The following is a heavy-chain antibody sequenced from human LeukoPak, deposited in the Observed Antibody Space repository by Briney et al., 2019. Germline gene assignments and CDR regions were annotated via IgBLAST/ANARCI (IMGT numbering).Heavy chain of an antibody. CDR1: GDTFTNYG. J-gene: IGHJ3*01. CDR2: FSTYNGDT. Sequence: ASVKVSCKASGDTFTNYGINWVRQAPGQRPEWMGWFSTYNGDTRYAQKLKGRLTLTADTLKTTAYMELRTLISDDTATYYCAIGQGVITWGGADVYDVWGQGTTVIVSS. CDR3: AIGQGVITWGGADVYDV. D-gene: IGHD3-16*01. V-gene: IGHV1-18*01.